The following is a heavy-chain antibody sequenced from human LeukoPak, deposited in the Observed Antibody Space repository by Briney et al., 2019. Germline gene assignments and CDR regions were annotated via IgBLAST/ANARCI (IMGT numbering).Heavy chain of an antibody. J-gene: IGHJ6*02. CDR3: AKDITRGSGSYYNGYYYYYGMDV. D-gene: IGHD3-10*01. CDR1: GFTFSSYS. CDR2: ISSSSNYI. V-gene: IGHV3-21*04. Sequence: GGSLRLSCAASGFTFSSYSMNWVRQAPGKGLEWVSSISSSSNYIYYADSVKGRFTISRDNAKNSLYLQMNSLRAEDTALYYCAKDITRGSGSYYNGYYYYYGMDVWGQGTTVTVSS.